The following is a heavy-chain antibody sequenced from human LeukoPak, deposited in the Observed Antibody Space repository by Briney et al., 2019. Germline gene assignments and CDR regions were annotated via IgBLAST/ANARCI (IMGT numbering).Heavy chain of an antibody. CDR2: IYASGNT. CDR1: GFTVSNNH. Sequence: PGGSLRLSCAVSGFTVSNNHLNWVRQAPGKGLECVSNIYASGNTYYADSVKGRVSISRDNSKNTLYLQMNSLRAEDTAVYYCARDNREQQLVPPTFDYWGQGTLVTVSS. V-gene: IGHV3-66*01. D-gene: IGHD6-13*01. J-gene: IGHJ4*02. CDR3: ARDNREQQLVPPTFDY.